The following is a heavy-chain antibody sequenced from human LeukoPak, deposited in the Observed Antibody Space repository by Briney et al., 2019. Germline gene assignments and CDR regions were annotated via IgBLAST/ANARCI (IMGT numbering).Heavy chain of an antibody. D-gene: IGHD3-22*01. Sequence: SETLSLTCAVSGGSITSNWWSWVRQSPEKGLEWIGEVHHDGDTNYNPSFKSRVNMSVDKSKKHFTLMLTSVTAADTAVYHCASYYHTLGWTFDIWGPGTLVTVSS. J-gene: IGHJ3*02. CDR1: GGSITSNW. V-gene: IGHV4-4*02. CDR3: ASYYHTLGWTFDI. CDR2: VHHDGDT.